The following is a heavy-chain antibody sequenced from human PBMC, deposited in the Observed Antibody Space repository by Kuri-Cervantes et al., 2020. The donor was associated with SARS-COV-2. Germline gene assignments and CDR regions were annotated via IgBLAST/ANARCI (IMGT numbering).Heavy chain of an antibody. CDR1: GYTFTNYD. CDR3: AVYCSSTSCYNQ. V-gene: IGHV1-8*02. CDR2: MNPNSGNT. D-gene: IGHD2-2*02. Sequence: ASVKVSCKASGYTFTNYDINWVRQATGQGLEWMGWMNPNSGNTGYAQKFQGRVTMTRDTSISTAYMELSRLRSDDTAVYYCAVYCSSTSCYNQWGQGTLVTVSS. J-gene: IGHJ4*02.